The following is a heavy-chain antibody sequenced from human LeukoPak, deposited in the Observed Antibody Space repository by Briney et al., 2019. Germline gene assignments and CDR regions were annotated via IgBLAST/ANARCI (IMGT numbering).Heavy chain of an antibody. CDR1: GFTFSSYS. D-gene: IGHD3-3*01. V-gene: IGHV3-21*01. J-gene: IGHJ4*02. CDR3: ARVRFLGIVNY. Sequence: PGGSLRLSCAASGFTFSSYSMNWVRQAPGKGLEWVSSISSRSSYIYYADSVKGRFTISRDNVKNSLYLQMNSLRAEDTAVYYCARVRFLGIVNYWGQGTLVTVSS. CDR2: ISSRSSYI.